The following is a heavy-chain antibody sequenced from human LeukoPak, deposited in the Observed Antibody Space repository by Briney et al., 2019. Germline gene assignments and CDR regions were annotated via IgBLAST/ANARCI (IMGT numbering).Heavy chain of an antibody. V-gene: IGHV4-34*01. Sequence: PSETLSLTCAVYGGSFSGYYWSWIRQPPGKGLEWIGEINHSGSTNYNPSLKSRVTISVDTSKNQFSLKLSSVTAADTAVYYCARGFRRPHQSRDRTPQLYYMDVWGKGTTVTVSS. J-gene: IGHJ6*03. D-gene: IGHD2-2*01. CDR3: ARGFRRPHQSRDRTPQLYYMDV. CDR2: INHSGST. CDR1: GGSFSGYY.